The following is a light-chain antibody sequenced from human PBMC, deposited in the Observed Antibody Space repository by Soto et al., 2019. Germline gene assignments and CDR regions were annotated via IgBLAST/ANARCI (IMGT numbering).Light chain of an antibody. J-gene: IGKJ4*01. Sequence: GDRVTITCRASQGVKNDLGWYQQRPGKAPKLLIYAASSLQSGVPSRFSGSGSGTDFTLTITSLQPEDFATYYCLQDYTYPLTFGGGTKVDIK. CDR1: QGVKND. CDR3: LQDYTYPLT. CDR2: AAS. V-gene: IGKV1-6*01.